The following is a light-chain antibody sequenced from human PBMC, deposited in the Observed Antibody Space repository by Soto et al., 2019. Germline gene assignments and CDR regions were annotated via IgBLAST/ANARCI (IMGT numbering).Light chain of an antibody. J-gene: IGKJ5*01. CDR1: QSVSNNY. CDR2: GAS. CDR3: QQRGDWPPIT. Sequence: EIVLTQSPGTLSLSPGERATLSCRASQSVSNNYLAWYQQKPCQAHRLLIYGASNRATGIPDRFSGSGSGTDFTLTISSLEPEDFAVYYGQQRGDWPPITFGQGTRLEIK. V-gene: IGKV3D-20*02.